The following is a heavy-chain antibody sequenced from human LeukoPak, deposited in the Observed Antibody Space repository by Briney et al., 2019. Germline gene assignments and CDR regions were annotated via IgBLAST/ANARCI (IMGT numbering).Heavy chain of an antibody. CDR2: IYHSGST. CDR1: GYSIDNGYY. D-gene: IGHD6-13*01. CDR3: ARRGSSSWTPIGY. J-gene: IGHJ4*02. Sequence: SGTLSLTCSVSGYSIDNGYYWAWIRQPPGKGLEWIGSIYHSGSTNYNPSLKSRVTISVDTSKNQFSLKLSSVTAADTAVYYCARRGSSSWTPIGYWGQGTLVTVSS. V-gene: IGHV4-38-2*02.